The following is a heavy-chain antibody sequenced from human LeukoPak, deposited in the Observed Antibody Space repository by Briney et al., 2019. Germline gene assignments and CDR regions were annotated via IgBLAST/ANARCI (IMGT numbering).Heavy chain of an antibody. Sequence: RASVKVSCKASGYTFTSYGISWVRQAPGQGLEWMGWISAYNGNTNYAQKLQGRVTMTTDTSTSTAYMELRSLRSDDTAVYYCARVRYSSSWYYDWFDPWGQGALVTVSS. J-gene: IGHJ5*02. V-gene: IGHV1-18*01. CDR3: ARVRYSSSWYYDWFDP. CDR2: ISAYNGNT. CDR1: GYTFTSYG. D-gene: IGHD6-13*01.